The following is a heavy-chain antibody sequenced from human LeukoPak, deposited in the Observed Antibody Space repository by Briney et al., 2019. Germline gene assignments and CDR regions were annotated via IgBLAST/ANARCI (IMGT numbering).Heavy chain of an antibody. CDR1: GGSISSSSYY. V-gene: IGHV4-39*01. CDR2: IYYSGST. D-gene: IGHD3-16*01. CDR3: ARVMGGRGDY. Sequence: PETLSLTCTVSGGSISSSSYYWGWIRQPPGKGLEWIGSIYYSGSTYYNPSLKSRVTISVDTSKNQFSLKLSSVTAADTAVYYCARVMGGRGDYWGQGTLVTVSS. J-gene: IGHJ4*02.